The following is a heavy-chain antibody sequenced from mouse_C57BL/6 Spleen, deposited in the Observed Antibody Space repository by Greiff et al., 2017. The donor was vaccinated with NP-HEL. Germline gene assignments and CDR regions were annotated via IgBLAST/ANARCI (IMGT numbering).Heavy chain of an antibody. V-gene: IGHV1-64*01. CDR3: ARNYDYDVWYFDV. Sequence: QVQLQQPGAELVKPGASVKLSCKASGYTFTSYWMHWVKQRPGQGLEWIGMIHPNSGSTNYNEKFKSKATLTVDKSSSTAYMQLSSLTSEDSAVYYCARNYDYDVWYFDVWGTGTTVTVSS. J-gene: IGHJ1*03. CDR2: IHPNSGST. CDR1: GYTFTSYW. D-gene: IGHD2-4*01.